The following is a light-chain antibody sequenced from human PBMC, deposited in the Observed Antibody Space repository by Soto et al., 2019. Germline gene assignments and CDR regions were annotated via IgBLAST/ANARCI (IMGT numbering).Light chain of an antibody. J-gene: IGKJ4*01. V-gene: IGKV3-20*01. CDR1: QSVSSSY. Sequence: EIVLTQSPGTLSLSPGERATLSCRASQSVSSSYLAWYQQKPGQAPRLLIYGASSRATGIPDRFSGSGSGTDSTLTISRLEPEDFAVYYCQQYGSSLFGGGTKVDIK. CDR3: QQYGSSL. CDR2: GAS.